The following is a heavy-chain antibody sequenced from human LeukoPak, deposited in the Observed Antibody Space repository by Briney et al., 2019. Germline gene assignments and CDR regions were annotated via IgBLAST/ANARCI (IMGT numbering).Heavy chain of an antibody. CDR1: GDSVSSNSAA. D-gene: IGHD6-19*01. CDR3: ARAGYSSGWYTPDWYFDL. J-gene: IGHJ2*01. CDR2: TYYRSKWYN. Sequence: SQTLSLTCAISGDSVSSNSAAWNWIRQSPSRGLEWLGRTYYRSKWYNDYAVSVKSRMTINPDTTKNQFSLQLNSVTPEDTAVYYCARAGYSSGWYTPDWYFDLWGRGTLVTVSS. V-gene: IGHV6-1*01.